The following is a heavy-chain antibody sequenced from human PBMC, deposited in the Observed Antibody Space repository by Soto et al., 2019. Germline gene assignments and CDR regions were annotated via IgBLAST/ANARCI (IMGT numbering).Heavy chain of an antibody. Sequence: SETLSLTCAVSGYSISSGYYWGWIRQPPGKGLEWIGSIYHSGSTYYNPSLKSRVTISVDTSKNQFSLKLSSVTAADTAVYYCARLYDSSGFDWFDPWGQGTLVTVSS. CDR1: GYSISSGYY. CDR2: IYHSGST. V-gene: IGHV4-38-2*01. J-gene: IGHJ5*02. CDR3: ARLYDSSGFDWFDP. D-gene: IGHD3-22*01.